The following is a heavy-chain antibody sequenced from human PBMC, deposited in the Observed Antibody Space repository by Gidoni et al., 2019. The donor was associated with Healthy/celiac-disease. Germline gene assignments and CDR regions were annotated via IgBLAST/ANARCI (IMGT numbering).Heavy chain of an antibody. J-gene: IGHJ6*02. CDR3: ARVDIVVVPAASYYYYYGMDV. D-gene: IGHD2-2*01. Sequence: QMQLVQPGAAVTKPAASATVSCTAPGYTFTSSDSNWVRQATGLGLEWTGWMNPNSGNTGYAQKFQGRVTMTRNTSISTAYMELSSLRSEDTAVYYCARVDIVVVPAASYYYYYGMDVWGQGTTVTVSS. CDR2: MNPNSGNT. V-gene: IGHV1-8*01. CDR1: GYTFTSSD.